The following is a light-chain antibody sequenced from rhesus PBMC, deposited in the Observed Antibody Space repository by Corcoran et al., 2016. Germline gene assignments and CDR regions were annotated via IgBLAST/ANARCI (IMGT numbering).Light chain of an antibody. V-gene: IGLV2S9*01. CDR3: CSYGSGRIYI. CDR2: DVS. CDR1: RSDIGCYHD. J-gene: IGLJ1*01. Sequence: QSALTQPPSVSKSLGQSVTFSCTGTRSDIGCYHDVSWYQQPPGTAPRLLIYDVSKRPSGVSDRFSGSKSGNTASLTISGRQAEDEADYYCCSYGSGRIYIFGTGTRLAVL.